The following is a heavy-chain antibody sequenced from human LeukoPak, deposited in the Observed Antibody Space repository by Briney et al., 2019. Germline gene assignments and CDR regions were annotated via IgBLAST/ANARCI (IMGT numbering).Heavy chain of an antibody. D-gene: IGHD1-1*01. Sequence: PSETLSLTCTVSGGSISNRSYYWSWIRQPAGKGLEWVGRFYTSGSTNYNPSFKSRVTISVDTSKNQFSLKLSSVTAADTAVYYCATMRRTGTTDYFDYWGQGTLVTVSS. CDR2: FYTSGST. CDR3: ATMRRTGTTDYFDY. J-gene: IGHJ4*02. CDR1: GGSISNRSYY. V-gene: IGHV4-61*02.